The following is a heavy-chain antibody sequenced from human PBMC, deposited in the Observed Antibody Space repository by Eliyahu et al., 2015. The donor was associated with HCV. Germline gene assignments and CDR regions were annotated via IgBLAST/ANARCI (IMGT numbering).Heavy chain of an antibody. D-gene: IGHD2-2*01. V-gene: IGHV3-21*01. CDR2: ISSSSSYI. J-gene: IGHJ6*02. Sequence: NWVRQAPGKGLEWVSSISSSSSYIYYADSVKGRFTISRDNAKNSLYLQMNSLRAEDTAVYYCARWASRYLIYYYYYGMDVWGQGTTVTVSS. CDR3: ARWASRYLIYYYYYGMDV.